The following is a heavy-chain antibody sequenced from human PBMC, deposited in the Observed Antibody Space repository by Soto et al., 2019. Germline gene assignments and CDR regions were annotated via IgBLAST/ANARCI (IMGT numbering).Heavy chain of an antibody. CDR3: ARDGPGSFDYYYYGMDV. D-gene: IGHD1-26*01. Sequence: GGSLRLSCAASGFTFSSYSMNWVRQAPGKGLEWVSSISGRSNYTDYADSVKGRFTISRDNSKNTLYLQMNSLRAEDTAVYYCARDGPGSFDYYYYGMDVWGQGTTVTVSS. CDR1: GFTFSSYS. J-gene: IGHJ6*02. V-gene: IGHV3-21*01. CDR2: ISGRSNYT.